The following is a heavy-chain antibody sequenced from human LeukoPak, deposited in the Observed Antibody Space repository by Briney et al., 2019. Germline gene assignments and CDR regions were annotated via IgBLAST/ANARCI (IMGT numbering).Heavy chain of an antibody. CDR2: IFHAGTT. CDR1: GASISSRIW. J-gene: IGHJ4*02. V-gene: IGHV4-4*02. Sequence: PSETLSLTRAVSGASISSRIWWSWARQPSRKGLEWIGEIFHAGTTNCNPSLQSRVTISVDNSRNQFSLKLTSVTAADTAVYYCMRTYCSNISCFYFDYWGQGTLVTVSP. D-gene: IGHD2-2*01. CDR3: MRTYCSNISCFYFDY.